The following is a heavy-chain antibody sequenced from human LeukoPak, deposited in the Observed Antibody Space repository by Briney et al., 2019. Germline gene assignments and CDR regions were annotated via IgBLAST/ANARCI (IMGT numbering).Heavy chain of an antibody. J-gene: IGHJ4*02. CDR1: GYTFTSYD. Sequence: ASVKVSCKASGYTFTSYDINWLRQATGQGLEWMGWMNPNSGNTGYAQKFQGRATMTRNTSISTAYMELSSLRSEDTAVYYCARGRRGTTVTTFRLGQVFDYWGQGTLVTVSS. D-gene: IGHD4-17*01. CDR2: MNPNSGNT. V-gene: IGHV1-8*01. CDR3: ARGRRGTTVTTFRLGQVFDY.